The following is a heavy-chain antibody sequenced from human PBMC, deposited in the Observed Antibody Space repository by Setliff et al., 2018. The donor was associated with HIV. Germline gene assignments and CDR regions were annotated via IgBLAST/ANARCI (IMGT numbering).Heavy chain of an antibody. D-gene: IGHD3-22*01. CDR3: AKDLFRTPTYDSSAYWSYFES. V-gene: IGHV1-69*13. J-gene: IGHJ4*02. Sequence: ASVKVSCKASGGTFGSYSISWVRQAPGQGLEWMGGIIPFFDMTNYAQKFQGRVTITADESTSTASMELSSLSSEDTAVYYCAKDLFRTPTYDSSAYWSYFESWGQGTLVTVSS. CDR2: IIPFFDMT. CDR1: GGTFGSYS.